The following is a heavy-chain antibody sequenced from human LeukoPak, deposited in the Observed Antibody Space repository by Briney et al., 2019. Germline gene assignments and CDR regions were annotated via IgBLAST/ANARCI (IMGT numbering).Heavy chain of an antibody. D-gene: IGHD3-10*01. Sequence: GGSLRLSCAASGFTFSSYAMHWVRQAPGKGLEYVSAISSNGGSTYYANSVKGRFTISRDNSKNTLYLQMGSLRAEDMAVYYCAKPLLWFGEFNDAFDIWGQGTMVTVSS. CDR1: GFTFSSYA. CDR3: AKPLLWFGEFNDAFDI. CDR2: ISSNGGST. V-gene: IGHV3-64*01. J-gene: IGHJ3*02.